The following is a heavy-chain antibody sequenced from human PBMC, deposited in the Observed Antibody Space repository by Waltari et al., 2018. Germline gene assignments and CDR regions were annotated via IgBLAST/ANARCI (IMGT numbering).Heavy chain of an antibody. Sequence: QVQLQKWGAGLLKPSETLSLTFAVYAGPSSGYYWSWIRQPPGKGLEWIGEINHSGSTNYNPSLKSRVTISVDTSKNQFSLKLSSVTAADTAVYYCARGVRQLDYWGQGTLVTVSS. V-gene: IGHV4-34*01. CDR1: AGPSSGYY. J-gene: IGHJ4*02. D-gene: IGHD6-6*01. CDR2: INHSGST. CDR3: ARGVRQLDY.